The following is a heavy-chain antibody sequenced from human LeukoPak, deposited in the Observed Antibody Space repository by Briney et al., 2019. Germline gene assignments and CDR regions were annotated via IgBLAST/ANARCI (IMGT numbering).Heavy chain of an antibody. CDR1: GGTFSSYA. CDR3: ARDHCSSTSCYLYFQH. D-gene: IGHD2-2*01. J-gene: IGHJ1*01. V-gene: IGHV1-69*13. Sequence: SVKVSCKASGGTFSSYAISWVRQAPGQGLECMGGIIPIFGTANYAQKFQGRVTITADESTSTACMELSSLRSEDTAVYYCARDHCSSTSCYLYFQHWGQGTLVTVSS. CDR2: IIPIFGTA.